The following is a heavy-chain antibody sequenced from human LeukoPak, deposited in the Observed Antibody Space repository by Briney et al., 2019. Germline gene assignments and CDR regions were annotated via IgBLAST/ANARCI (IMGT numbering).Heavy chain of an antibody. CDR2: ISDGGDTT. CDR1: GFTFSNNG. Sequence: GGSLRLSCAASGFTFSNNGMTWVRQAPGKGMEWVTGISDGGDTTYDAGSVKGRFTVPRDNSKNILYLQMNSLRAEDTAIYYCAKTQGFFDHWGQGTLVTVSS. V-gene: IGHV3-23*01. J-gene: IGHJ4*02. CDR3: AKTQGFFDH.